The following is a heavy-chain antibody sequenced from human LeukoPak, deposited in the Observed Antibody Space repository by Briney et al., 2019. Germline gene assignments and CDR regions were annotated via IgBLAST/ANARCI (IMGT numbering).Heavy chain of an antibody. D-gene: IGHD5-24*01. J-gene: IGHJ4*02. CDR2: INTDGSST. CDR1: GFTFDDYA. V-gene: IGHV3-74*01. CDR3: ARVFKGGWLQFAGLGYFDY. Sequence: PGGSLRLSCAASGFTFDDYAMHWVRQAPGKGLVWVSRINTDGSSTSYADSVKGRFTISRDNAKNTLYLQMNSLRAEDTAVYYCARVFKGGWLQFAGLGYFDYWGQGTLVTVSS.